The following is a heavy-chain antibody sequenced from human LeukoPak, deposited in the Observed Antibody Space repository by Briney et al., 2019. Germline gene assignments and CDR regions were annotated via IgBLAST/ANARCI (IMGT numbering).Heavy chain of an antibody. CDR2: ISGSGSGGST. Sequence: GGSLRLSCAASGFTFSSYAMTWVRQAPGKGLEWVSSISGSGSGGSTYYADTVKGRFTISRDNSKNTLYLQMNSLRAEDTAVYYCAKVNGDRRGYNGYWGQGTLVTVSS. J-gene: IGHJ4*02. CDR3: AKVNGDRRGYNGY. CDR1: GFTFSSYA. D-gene: IGHD5-18*01. V-gene: IGHV3-23*01.